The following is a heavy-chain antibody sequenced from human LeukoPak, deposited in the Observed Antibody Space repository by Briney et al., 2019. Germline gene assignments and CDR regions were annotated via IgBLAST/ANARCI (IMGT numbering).Heavy chain of an antibody. CDR1: GFTFSSYR. J-gene: IGHJ4*02. CDR3: ARDLSWTAMDY. CDR2: IKKDGSEK. V-gene: IGHV3-7*01. D-gene: IGHD5-18*01. Sequence: GGSLRLSCAASGFTFSSYRMAWVRQAPGKGLEWVANIKKDGSEKYYVESVKGRLTISRDNAKNSLYLQMNRLRAEDTAVYYCARDLSWTAMDYWGQGTLVTVSS.